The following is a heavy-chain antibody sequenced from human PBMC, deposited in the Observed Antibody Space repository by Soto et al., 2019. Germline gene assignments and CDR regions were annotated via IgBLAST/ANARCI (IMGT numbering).Heavy chain of an antibody. V-gene: IGHV4-61*01. CDR2: SYYSGYYSGSP. J-gene: IGHJ6*02. D-gene: IGHD2-21*01. CDR1: GDSVTSDSYF. CDR3: ARDYKRENCGSVRCNSLDV. Sequence: PSETLSLTCTVSGDSVTSDSYFWSWIRQPPGKGLEWIGNSYYSGYYSGSPNHNPSLKRRVTVSVYTSKNQFSLTLRSVTTADTAVYYCARDYKRENCGSVRCNSLDVWGQGTTVTVSS.